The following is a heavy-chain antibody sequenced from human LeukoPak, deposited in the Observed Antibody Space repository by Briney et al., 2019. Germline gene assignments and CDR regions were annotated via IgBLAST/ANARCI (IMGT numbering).Heavy chain of an antibody. Sequence: SQTLSLTCIVSGASFSTGDYYWNWIRQHPGKGLEWIGYIYNSGSTYYNPSLKSRVTISVDTSKNHFSLRLTSVTAADSAVYYCARGTPPDSWGQGTTVTVS. J-gene: IGHJ6*02. CDR2: IYNSGST. V-gene: IGHV4-31*03. D-gene: IGHD2-21*02. CDR1: GASFSTGDYY. CDR3: ARGTPPDS.